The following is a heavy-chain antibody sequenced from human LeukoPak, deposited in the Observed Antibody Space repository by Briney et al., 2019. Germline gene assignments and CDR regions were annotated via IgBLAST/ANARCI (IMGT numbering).Heavy chain of an antibody. CDR3: ARDTGAFDI. V-gene: IGHV3-9*01. J-gene: IGHJ3*02. Sequence: QAGGSLRLSCAASGFTFDDYAMHWVRQAPGKGLEWVSGISWNSGSIGYADSVKGRFTISRDNSKNTLYLQMNSLRAEDTAVYYCARDTGAFDIWGQGTMVTVSS. CDR2: ISWNSGSI. CDR1: GFTFDDYA.